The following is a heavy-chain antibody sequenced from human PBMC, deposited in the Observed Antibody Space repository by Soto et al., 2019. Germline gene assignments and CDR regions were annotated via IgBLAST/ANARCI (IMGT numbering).Heavy chain of an antibody. CDR1: GFTFSSYW. D-gene: IGHD3-16*02. CDR2: INSDGSST. V-gene: IGHV3-74*01. J-gene: IGHJ4*02. Sequence: GGSLRLSCAASGFTFSSYWMHWVRQAPGKGLVWVSRINSDGSSTSYADSVKGRFTISRDNAKNTLYLQMNSLRAEDTAVYYCARGMITFGGVISNWGQGTLVTVSS. CDR3: ARGMITFGGVISN.